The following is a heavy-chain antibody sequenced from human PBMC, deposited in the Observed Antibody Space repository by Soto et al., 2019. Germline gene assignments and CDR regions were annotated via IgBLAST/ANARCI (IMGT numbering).Heavy chain of an antibody. CDR3: ARAQGSSGWYYFDY. V-gene: IGHV1-3*01. CDR2: INAGNGNT. CDR1: GYTFTSYA. D-gene: IGHD6-19*01. J-gene: IGHJ4*02. Sequence: ASVKVSCKASGYTFTSYAMHWVRQAPGQRLEWMGWINAGNGNTKYSQKFQGRVTITRDTSASTAYMELSSLRSEDTAVYYCARAQGSSGWYYFDYWGQGTLVTVS.